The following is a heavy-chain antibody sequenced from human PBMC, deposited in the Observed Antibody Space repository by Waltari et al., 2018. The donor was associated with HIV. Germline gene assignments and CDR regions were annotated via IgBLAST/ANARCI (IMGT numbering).Heavy chain of an antibody. J-gene: IGHJ4*02. D-gene: IGHD2-15*01. Sequence: QVQVVASGGGVVQPGTSLRLSCEASGFSFSAPGMHWVRQAPGKGLEWVAVIWFDGGKKVFADSVKGRFTISRDNSKNTVELHMNSVTAEDTAVYYCARASPEGGYLDYWGQGTLVTVSS. CDR3: ARASPEGGYLDY. V-gene: IGHV3-33*01. CDR2: IWFDGGKK. CDR1: GFSFSAPG.